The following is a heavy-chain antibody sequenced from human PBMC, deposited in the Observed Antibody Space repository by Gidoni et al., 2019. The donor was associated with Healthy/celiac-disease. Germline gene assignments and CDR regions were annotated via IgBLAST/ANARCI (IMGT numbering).Heavy chain of an antibody. CDR2: ISSSSSYI. CDR1: GFTFSSYS. J-gene: IGHJ6*02. V-gene: IGHV3-21*01. Sequence: EVQLVESGGGLVKPGGSLRLSCAASGFTFSSYSMNWVRQAPGKGLEWVSSISSSSSYIYYADSVKGRFTISRDNAKNSLYLQKNSLRAEDTAVYYCARDAGDGSGLTYYYGMDVWGQGTTVTVSS. D-gene: IGHD3-10*01. CDR3: ARDAGDGSGLTYYYGMDV.